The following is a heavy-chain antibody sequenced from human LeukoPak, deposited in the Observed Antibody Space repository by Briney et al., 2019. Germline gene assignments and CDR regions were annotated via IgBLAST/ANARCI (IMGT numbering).Heavy chain of an antibody. Sequence: SETLSLTCTVSGGSISSYYWSWIRQPPGKGLEWIGYIYYSGSTNYNPSLKSRVTISVDTSKNQFSLKLSSVTAADTAVYYCARHTAGRDGYEHTPLSYFDYWGQGTLVTVSS. J-gene: IGHJ4*02. CDR3: ARHTAGRDGYEHTPLSYFDY. D-gene: IGHD5-24*01. V-gene: IGHV4-59*08. CDR2: IYYSGST. CDR1: GGSISSYY.